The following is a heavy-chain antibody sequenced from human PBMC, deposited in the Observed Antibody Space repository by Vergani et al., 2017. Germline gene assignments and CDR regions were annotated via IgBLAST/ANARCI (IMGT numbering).Heavy chain of an antibody. CDR2: ISYDGSNK. J-gene: IGHJ4*02. Sequence: QVQLVESGGGVVQPGRSLRLSCAASGFTFSSYGMHWVRQAPGKGLEWVAVISYDGSNKYYADSVKGRFTISRDNSKNTLYLQMNSLRAEDTAVYYCAKVLGYGGNSGLDYWGQGTLVTVSS. CDR3: AKVLGYGGNSGLDY. D-gene: IGHD4-23*01. V-gene: IGHV3-30*18. CDR1: GFTFSSYG.